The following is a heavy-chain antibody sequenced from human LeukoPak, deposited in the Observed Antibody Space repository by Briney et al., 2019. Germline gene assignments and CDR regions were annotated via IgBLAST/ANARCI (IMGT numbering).Heavy chain of an antibody. J-gene: IGHJ3*02. CDR2: IYYSGST. Sequence: SETLSLTCTVSGGSISSSSYYWGWIRQPPGKGLEWIGSIYYSGSTNYNPSLKSRVTISVDTSKNQFSLKLSSVTAADTAVYYCARKGILTAYGAFDIWGQGTMVTVSS. D-gene: IGHD3-9*01. CDR3: ARKGILTAYGAFDI. V-gene: IGHV4-39*07. CDR1: GGSISSSSYY.